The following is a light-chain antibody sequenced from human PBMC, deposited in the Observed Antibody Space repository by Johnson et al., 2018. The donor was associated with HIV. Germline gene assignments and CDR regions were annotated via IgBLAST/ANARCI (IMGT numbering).Light chain of an antibody. CDR2: ENN. CDR1: SSNIGNNY. CDR3: GTWDSSLSAGGNV. Sequence: QSVLTQPPSVSAAPGQKVTISCSGSSSNIGNNYVSWYRQLPGTAPQLLIFENNKRPSGIRDRFSGSKSGTSATLGITGLQTGDEADYYCGTWDSSLSAGGNVFGTGTKVTVL. V-gene: IGLV1-51*02. J-gene: IGLJ1*01.